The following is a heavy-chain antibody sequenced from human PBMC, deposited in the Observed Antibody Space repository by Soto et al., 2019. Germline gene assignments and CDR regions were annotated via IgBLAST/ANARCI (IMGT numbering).Heavy chain of an antibody. J-gene: IGHJ3*02. CDR3: ARFSGNAFDI. CDR1: GGSISSSSYN. Sequence: VSGGSISSSSYNWDWIRQPPGKGLEWIGTIYYNGDTDYNPSLKSRATISVDASDYQFSLKLSSVTAADTSIYYCARFSGNAFDIWGHGTMVTVSS. V-gene: IGHV4-39*01. CDR2: IYYNGDT.